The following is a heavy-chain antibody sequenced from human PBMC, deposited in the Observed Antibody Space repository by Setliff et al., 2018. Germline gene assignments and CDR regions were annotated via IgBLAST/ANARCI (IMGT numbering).Heavy chain of an antibody. J-gene: IGHJ5*02. CDR3: ARGKSVTASNWFDP. V-gene: IGHV4-34*01. Sequence: SSETLSLTCAVYGGSFSGYYWSWIRQPPGKGLEWIGSIYYSGSTYYNPSLKSRVTISVDTSKNQFSLKLSSVTAADTAVYYCARGKSVTASNWFDPWGQGTLVTVSS. CDR1: GGSFSGYY. D-gene: IGHD5-18*01. CDR2: IYYSGST.